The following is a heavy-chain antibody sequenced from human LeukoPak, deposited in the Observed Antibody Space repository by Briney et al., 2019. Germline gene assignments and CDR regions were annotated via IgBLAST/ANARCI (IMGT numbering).Heavy chain of an antibody. D-gene: IGHD3-22*01. Sequence: SETLSLTCTVSGGSISSYYWSWIRQPPGKGLEWIGYIYYSGSTNYNPSLKSRVTISVDTSKNQFSLKLSSVTAADTAVYYCARVYYDSSGYHFDYWGQGTLVTVSS. CDR2: IYYSGST. V-gene: IGHV4-59*01. CDR1: GGSISSYY. CDR3: ARVYYDSSGYHFDY. J-gene: IGHJ4*02.